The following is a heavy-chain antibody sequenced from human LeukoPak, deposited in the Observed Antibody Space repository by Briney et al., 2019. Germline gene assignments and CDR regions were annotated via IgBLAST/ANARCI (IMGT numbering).Heavy chain of an antibody. V-gene: IGHV3-20*04. CDR1: GFTFDDHG. CDR3: AKGEDSSSWYFDY. D-gene: IGHD6-13*01. J-gene: IGHJ4*02. Sequence: GGSLRLSCAASGFTFDDHGMNWVRQAPGKGLEWVSGINWNGGSTFYADSVKGRFTISRDNAKNALYLQMNSLRAEDTAVYYCAKGEDSSSWYFDYWGQGTLVTVSS. CDR2: INWNGGST.